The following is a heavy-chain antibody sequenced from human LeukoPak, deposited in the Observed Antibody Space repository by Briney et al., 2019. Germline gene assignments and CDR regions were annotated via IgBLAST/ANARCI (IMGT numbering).Heavy chain of an antibody. CDR2: ISYDGSNK. J-gene: IGHJ6*02. V-gene: IGHV3-30*04. D-gene: IGHD1-26*01. CDR1: GFTFDDYA. Sequence: GGSLRLSCAASGFTFDDYAMHWVRQAPGKGLEWVAVISYDGSNKYYADSVKGRFTISRDNSKNTLYLQMNSLRAEDTAVYYCAFLGATLFGMDVWGQGTTVTVSS. CDR3: AFLGATLFGMDV.